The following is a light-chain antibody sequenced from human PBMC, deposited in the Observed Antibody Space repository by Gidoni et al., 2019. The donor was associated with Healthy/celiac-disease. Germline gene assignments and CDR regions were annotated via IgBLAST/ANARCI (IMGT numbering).Light chain of an antibody. CDR1: SSNRGAGYD. CDR2: GNS. Sequence: QSVLTPPPSVSGAPGQRVTISCTGSSSNRGAGYDVHWYQQLPGTAPKLLIYGNSNRPSGVPDRSSGSKSGTSASLAITGRQAEDEADYYCQSYDSSLSVVFGGGTKLTVL. J-gene: IGLJ2*01. CDR3: QSYDSSLSVV. V-gene: IGLV1-40*01.